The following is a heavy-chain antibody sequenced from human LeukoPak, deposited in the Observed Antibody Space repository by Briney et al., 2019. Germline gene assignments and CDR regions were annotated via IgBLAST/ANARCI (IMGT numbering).Heavy chain of an antibody. V-gene: IGHV1-2*02. CDR3: ARGGRYYDFWSGFKRGAFDI. CDR2: INPNSGGT. Sequence: ASVKVSCKASGYTFTGYYMHWVRQAPGQGLEWMGWINPNSGGTNYAQKFQGRVTMTRDTSISTAYMELSRLRSGDTAVYYCARGGRYYDFWSGFKRGAFDIWGQGTMVTVSS. CDR1: GYTFTGYY. J-gene: IGHJ3*02. D-gene: IGHD3-3*01.